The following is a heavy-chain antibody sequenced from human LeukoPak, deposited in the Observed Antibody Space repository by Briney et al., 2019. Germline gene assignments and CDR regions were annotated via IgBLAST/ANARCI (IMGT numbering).Heavy chain of an antibody. J-gene: IGHJ4*02. CDR1: GYAFTSYG. Sequence: ASVKVSCKASGYAFTSYGISWVRQAPGQGLEWMGWINPYSGNTNYAQKLQGRVTMTTDTSTSTAYMELRSLRSDDTAVYYCARDPYSSGNIDYWGQGTLVTVSS. CDR3: ARDPYSSGNIDY. CDR2: INPYSGNT. V-gene: IGHV1-18*01. D-gene: IGHD6-25*01.